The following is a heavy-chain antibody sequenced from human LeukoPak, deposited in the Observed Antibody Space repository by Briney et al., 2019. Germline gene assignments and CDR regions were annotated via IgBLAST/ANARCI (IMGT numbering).Heavy chain of an antibody. CDR1: GFTLSSYA. CDR2: ISSSSSTI. D-gene: IGHD1-7*01. J-gene: IGHJ6*03. V-gene: IGHV3-48*04. Sequence: PGGSLRLSCAASGFTLSSYAMSWVRQAPGKGLEWVSYISSSSSTIYYADSVKGRFTISRDNAKKSLYVQMNSLRAEDTAVYYCARGTSRTSYYMDVWGKGTTVTVSS. CDR3: ARGTSRTSYYMDV.